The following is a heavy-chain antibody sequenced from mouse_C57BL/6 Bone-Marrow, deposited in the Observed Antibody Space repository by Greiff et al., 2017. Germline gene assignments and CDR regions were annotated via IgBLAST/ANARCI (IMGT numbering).Heavy chain of an antibody. D-gene: IGHD1-1*01. CDR1: GYTFTSYW. J-gene: IGHJ2*01. V-gene: IGHV1-7*01. Sequence: VQLVESGAELAKPGASVTMSCKASGYTFTSYWMHWVQQRPGKGLEWIGYINPSGGYTNYNQMFKDKATLTADKSSRTAYMQLSSLTYEDSAVYYFATYYGSSDWGQGTTLTVSS. CDR2: INPSGGYT. CDR3: ATYYGSSD.